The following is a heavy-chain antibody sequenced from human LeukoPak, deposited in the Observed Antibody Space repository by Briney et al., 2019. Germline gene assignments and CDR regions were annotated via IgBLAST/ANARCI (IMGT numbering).Heavy chain of an antibody. V-gene: IGHV1-2*02. CDR1: GYTFTGYY. J-gene: IGHJ6*02. CDR2: INPNSGGT. Sequence: ASVKVSCKASGYTFTGYYMHWVRQAPGQGLEWMGWINPNSGGTNYAQKFQGRVTMTRDTSISTAYMELSRLRSDDTAVYYCARDRRLRLNYYYYGMDVWGQGTTVTVSS. CDR3: ARDRRLRLNYYYYGMDV. D-gene: IGHD3-3*01.